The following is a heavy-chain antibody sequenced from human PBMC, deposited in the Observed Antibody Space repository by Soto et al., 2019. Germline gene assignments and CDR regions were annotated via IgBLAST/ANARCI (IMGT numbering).Heavy chain of an antibody. V-gene: IGHV3-30-3*01. CDR3: ARGNSGSYPKISYYGMDV. Sequence: GSLRLSCAASVFTVSSYAMHWVRQAPGKGLEWVAVISYDGSNKYYADSVKGRFTISRDNSKNTLYLQMNSLRAEDTAVYYCARGNSGSYPKISYYGMDVWGQGTTVTVSS. D-gene: IGHD1-26*01. J-gene: IGHJ6*02. CDR2: ISYDGSNK. CDR1: VFTVSSYA.